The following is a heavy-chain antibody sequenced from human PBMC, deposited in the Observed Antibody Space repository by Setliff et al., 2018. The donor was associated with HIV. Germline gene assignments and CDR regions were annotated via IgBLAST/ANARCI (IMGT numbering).Heavy chain of an antibody. V-gene: IGHV1-69*13. CDR3: TRGRGIIGALVY. J-gene: IGHJ4*02. CDR2: IIPVFGTS. CDR1: GYTFNDSF. Sequence: SVKVSCKASGYTFNDSFIHWVRQAPGQGLEWMGGIIPVFGTSNYAQRFQGRVTITADESTSTAYMELYNLRSEDTAMYYCTRGRGIIGALVYWGQGTLVTVSS. D-gene: IGHD2-21*01.